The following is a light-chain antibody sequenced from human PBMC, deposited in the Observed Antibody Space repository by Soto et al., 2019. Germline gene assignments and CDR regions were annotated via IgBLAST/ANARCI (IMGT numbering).Light chain of an antibody. V-gene: IGKV1D-12*01. Sequence: DIQMTQSPSSVSASVGDRVTITCRASQGISSWLGWYQQKPGKAPKLLIYAASSLQSGVPSRFICSGSGTDFTLTISSLQPEDFATYYCQQANSFRPNFGQGTRLEIK. CDR1: QGISSW. J-gene: IGKJ5*01. CDR3: QQANSFRPN. CDR2: AAS.